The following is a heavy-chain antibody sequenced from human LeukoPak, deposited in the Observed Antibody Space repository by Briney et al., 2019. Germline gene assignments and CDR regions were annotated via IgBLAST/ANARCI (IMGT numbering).Heavy chain of an antibody. J-gene: IGHJ3*01. Sequence: GGSLRLSCAASGFTFSSFGMHWVRQAPGQGLEWVAFIRYDGTNKYYADSVKGRFTISRDNSKNTLSLQMNSLRAEDTAVYYCARDSAARRGCAFDLWGQGTVVTVSS. V-gene: IGHV3-30*02. CDR3: ARDSAARRGCAFDL. CDR2: IRYDGTNK. CDR1: GFTFSSFG. D-gene: IGHD6-6*01.